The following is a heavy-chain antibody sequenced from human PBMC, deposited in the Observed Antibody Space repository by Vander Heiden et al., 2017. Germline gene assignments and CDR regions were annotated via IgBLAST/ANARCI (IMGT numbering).Heavy chain of an antibody. D-gene: IGHD2-15*01. V-gene: IGHV4-39*01. CDR3: ARRALGGVDY. CDR2: IYYSGST. CDR1: GGSISSSSYY. Sequence: QLQLQESGPGLVKPSETLSLTCTVSGGSISSSSYYWGWIRQPPGKGLEWIGSIYYSGSTDDNPSLKSRVTISVDTSKNQFSLKLRSVTAADTAVYDGARRALGGVDYWGQGTLVTVSS. J-gene: IGHJ4*02.